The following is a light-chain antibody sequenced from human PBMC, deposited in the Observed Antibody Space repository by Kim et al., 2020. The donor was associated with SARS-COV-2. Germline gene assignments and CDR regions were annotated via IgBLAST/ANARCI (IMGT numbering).Light chain of an antibody. CDR1: QRISSNY. V-gene: IGKV3-20*01. Sequence: LSPGERATLSCRANQRISSNYLAGYQHKPGQSPRLLIHDASNRATGIPDRFSGSGSGTDFTLTIIRLEPEDFAVYYCHQYIRSPYSFGQGTKLEI. CDR2: DAS. J-gene: IGKJ2*03. CDR3: HQYIRSPYS.